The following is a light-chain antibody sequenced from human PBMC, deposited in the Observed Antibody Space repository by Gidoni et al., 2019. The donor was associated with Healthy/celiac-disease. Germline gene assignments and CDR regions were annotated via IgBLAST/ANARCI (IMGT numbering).Light chain of an antibody. V-gene: IGKV3-11*01. CDR2: DTS. J-gene: IGKJ5*01. CDR3: QQRSNWQIT. Sequence: EILLTQSPATLSLSPGERASLSCRASQSVSSSLAWYQQKPGQAPRLLIYDTSNRATGIPARFSGSGSGTDFTLTISRLEPADFAVYYCQQRSNWQITFGQGTRLEIK. CDR1: QSVSSS.